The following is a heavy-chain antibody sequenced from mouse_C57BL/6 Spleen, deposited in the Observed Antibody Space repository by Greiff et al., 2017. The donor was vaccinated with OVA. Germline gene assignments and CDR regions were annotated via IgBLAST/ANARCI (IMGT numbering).Heavy chain of an antibody. D-gene: IGHD1-1*01. CDR3: ARRIGSTVLSY. CDR2: INPSTGGT. J-gene: IGHJ3*01. V-gene: IGHV1-42*01. Sequence: EVQLQQSGPELVKPGASVKISCKASGYSFTGYYMNWVKQSPEKSLEWIGEINPSTGGTTYNQKFKAKATLTVDKSSSTAYMQLKSLTSEDSAVYYCARRIGSTVLSYWGQGTLVTVSA. CDR1: GYSFTGYY.